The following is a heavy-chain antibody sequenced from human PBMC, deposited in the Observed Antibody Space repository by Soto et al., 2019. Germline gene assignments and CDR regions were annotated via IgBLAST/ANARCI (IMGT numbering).Heavy chain of an antibody. D-gene: IGHD6-19*01. CDR3: AKDSVAVAGDFDY. V-gene: IGHV3-23*01. CDR2: ISGSGGST. Sequence: PGGSLRLSCASSGFTFISYAMIWVRQAPGKGLEWVSAISGSGGSTYYADSVKGRFTISRDNSKNTLYLQMNSLRAEDTAVYYCAKDSVAVAGDFDYWGQGTLVTVSS. J-gene: IGHJ4*02. CDR1: GFTFISYA.